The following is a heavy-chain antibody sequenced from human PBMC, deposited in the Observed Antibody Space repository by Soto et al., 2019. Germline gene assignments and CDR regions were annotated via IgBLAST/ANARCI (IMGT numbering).Heavy chain of an antibody. V-gene: IGHV3-23*01. D-gene: IGHD4-17*01. CDR3: AKEYRSNTVSTRRFDY. CDR2: ISGSGGST. J-gene: IGHJ4*02. CDR1: GFTFSTYA. Sequence: GGSLRLSCTVSGFTFSTYAMSWVRQAPGKGLESVSDISGSGGSTYYADSVKGRFTISRDNSKNTLYLQMNSLRAEDTAIYYCAKEYRSNTVSTRRFDYWGQGTPVTVSS.